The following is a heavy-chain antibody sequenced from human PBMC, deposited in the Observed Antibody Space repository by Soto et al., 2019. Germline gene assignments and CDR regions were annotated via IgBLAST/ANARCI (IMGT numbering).Heavy chain of an antibody. CDR2: ISGSGGST. V-gene: IGHV3-23*01. D-gene: IGHD3-3*01. CDR3: AKNGLYYDFWSGPKNNWFDP. J-gene: IGHJ5*02. Sequence: EVQLLESGGGLVQPGGSLRLSCAASGFTFSSYAMSWVRQAPGKGLEWVSAISGSGGSTYYADSVKGRFTISRDNSKNTLYLQMNSLRADDTAVYYCAKNGLYYDFWSGPKNNWFDPWGQGTLVTVSS. CDR1: GFTFSSYA.